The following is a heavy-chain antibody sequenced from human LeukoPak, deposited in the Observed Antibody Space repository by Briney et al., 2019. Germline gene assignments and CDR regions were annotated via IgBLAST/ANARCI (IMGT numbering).Heavy chain of an antibody. J-gene: IGHJ3*02. CDR1: GGSISSSSYY. V-gene: IGHV4-39*01. CDR3: ARPRDYDFWSGSPSWSDAFDI. CDR2: IYYSGST. D-gene: IGHD3-3*01. Sequence: SETLSLTCTVSGGSISSSSYYWGWIRQPPGKGREGIGSIYYSGSTYYNPSLKSRVTISVDTSKNQFSLKLSSMTAADTAVYYCARPRDYDFWSGSPSWSDAFDIWGQGTMVTVSS.